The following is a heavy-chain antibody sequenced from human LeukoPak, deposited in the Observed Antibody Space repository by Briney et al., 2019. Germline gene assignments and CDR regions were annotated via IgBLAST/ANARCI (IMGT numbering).Heavy chain of an antibody. D-gene: IGHD3-10*01. J-gene: IGHJ6*03. CDR2: ISGSGSTI. CDR1: GFTFSDYY. Sequence: GGSLRLSCAASGFTFSDYYMSWIRQAPGKGLEWVSYISGSGSTIYYADSVKGRFTISRDNAKNSLYLQMNSLRAEDTAVYYCARKHYYGSGSPFWYYHYYMDVWGEGTTVTVSS. V-gene: IGHV3-11*04. CDR3: ARKHYYGSGSPFWYYHYYMDV.